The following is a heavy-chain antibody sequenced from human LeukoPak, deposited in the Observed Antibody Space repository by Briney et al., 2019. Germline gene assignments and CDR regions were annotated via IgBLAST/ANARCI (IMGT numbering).Heavy chain of an antibody. CDR3: ARGYSSGWYQSHRVDY. CDR2: IKQDGSEK. Sequence: GGSLRLSCAASGFTFSSYWMSWVRQAPGKGLEWVANIKQDGSEKYYVDSVKGRFTISRDNAKNSLYLQMNSLRAEDTAVYYCARGYSSGWYQSHRVDYWGQGTLVTVSS. J-gene: IGHJ4*02. V-gene: IGHV3-7*03. D-gene: IGHD6-19*01. CDR1: GFTFSSYW.